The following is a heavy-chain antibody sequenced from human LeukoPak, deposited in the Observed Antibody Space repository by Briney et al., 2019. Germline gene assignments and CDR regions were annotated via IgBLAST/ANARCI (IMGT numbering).Heavy chain of an antibody. D-gene: IGHD2-15*01. Sequence: PGGSLRLSCAASGFTFSSFWMSWVRQAPGKGLEWVANINQDGSEKDYVDSVRGRFTISRDNAKNSLFLQMNTLRADDTAVYYCARGSVVAANFDIWGQGTLVTVSS. J-gene: IGHJ4*02. CDR2: INQDGSEK. CDR3: ARGSVVAANFDI. CDR1: GFTFSSFW. V-gene: IGHV3-7*01.